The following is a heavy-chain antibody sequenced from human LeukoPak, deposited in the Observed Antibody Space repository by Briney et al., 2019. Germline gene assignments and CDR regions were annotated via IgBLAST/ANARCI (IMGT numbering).Heavy chain of an antibody. Sequence: PGGSLRLSCAASGFTFSSYEMNWVRQAPGKGLEWVSSTTSSSSYIYYADSVKGRFTISRDNAKNSLCLQMDSLRAEDTAVYYCARHVVAVGFDYWGQGTLVTVSS. CDR1: GFTFSSYE. CDR2: TTSSSSYI. CDR3: ARHVVAVGFDY. D-gene: IGHD3-22*01. V-gene: IGHV3-21*01. J-gene: IGHJ4*02.